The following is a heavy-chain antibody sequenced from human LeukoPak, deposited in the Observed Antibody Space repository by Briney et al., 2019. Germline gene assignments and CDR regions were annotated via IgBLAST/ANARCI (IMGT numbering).Heavy chain of an antibody. CDR3: TTRRQDGC. Sequence: GGSLRLSCVASGFTFSDAWMSWVRQAPGKGLEWVGRIKSKIDGGTIDYAAPVKGRFTISREDSRNTLYLQMNSLKTEDTAVYYCTTRRQDGCWGQGTLVTVS. CDR1: GFTFSDAW. J-gene: IGHJ4*02. V-gene: IGHV3-15*01. CDR2: IKSKIDGGTI. D-gene: IGHD6-25*01.